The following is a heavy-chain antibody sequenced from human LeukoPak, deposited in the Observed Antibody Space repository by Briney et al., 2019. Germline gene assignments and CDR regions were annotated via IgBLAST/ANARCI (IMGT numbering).Heavy chain of an antibody. D-gene: IGHD5-12*01. J-gene: IGHJ4*02. CDR3: ASGVATIPSPFDY. CDR1: GGTFSSHA. V-gene: IGHV1-69*13. CDR2: IIPIFGTA. Sequence: SVKVSCKASGGTFSSHAISWVRQAPGQGLEWMGGIIPIFGTANYTQKFQGRVTITADESTSTAYMELSSLRSEDTAVYYCASGVATIPSPFDYWGQGTLVTVSS.